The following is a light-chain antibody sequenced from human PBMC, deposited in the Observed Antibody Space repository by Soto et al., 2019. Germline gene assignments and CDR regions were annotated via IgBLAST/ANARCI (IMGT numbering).Light chain of an antibody. V-gene: IGKV3-20*01. CDR2: AAS. J-gene: IGKJ1*01. Sequence: EIVLTQSPGTLSLSPGERGTLSCRASQNLGTLYLAWFQQKSGQAPRLLIYAASSRATGIPDRFSGSGSGSGFSLTISRLEAEDFAVYYRQQYIDWPPGTFGQGTKVDIK. CDR1: QNLGTLY. CDR3: QQYIDWPPGT.